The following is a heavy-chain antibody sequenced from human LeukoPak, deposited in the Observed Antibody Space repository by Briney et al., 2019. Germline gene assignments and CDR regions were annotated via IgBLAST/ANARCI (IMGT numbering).Heavy chain of an antibody. CDR2: IYYRGST. J-gene: IGHJ4*02. Sequence: SETLSLTCNVSGGSISSYYWGWIRQPPGKGLEWIGYIYYRGSTDYNPSLKSRVTISLGTSKNQFSLKLSSVTAADTAVYYCVRGLMTTADYWGQGTLVTASS. CDR3: VRGLMTTADY. V-gene: IGHV4-59*01. D-gene: IGHD4-17*01. CDR1: GGSISSYY.